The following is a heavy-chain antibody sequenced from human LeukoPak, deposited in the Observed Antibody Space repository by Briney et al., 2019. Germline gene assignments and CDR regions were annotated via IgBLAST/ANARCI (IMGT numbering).Heavy chain of an antibody. D-gene: IGHD6-13*01. J-gene: IGHJ1*01. V-gene: IGHV3-7*01. Sequence: GGSLRLSCAASGFTFSSYWMSWVRQAPGKGLEWVANIKQDGSEKYYVDSVKGRFTISRDNAKNSLYLQMNSLRAEDTAVYYCASRGIGSSSWEVYFQHWGQGTLVTVSS. CDR1: GFTFSSYW. CDR3: ASRGIGSSSWEVYFQH. CDR2: IKQDGSEK.